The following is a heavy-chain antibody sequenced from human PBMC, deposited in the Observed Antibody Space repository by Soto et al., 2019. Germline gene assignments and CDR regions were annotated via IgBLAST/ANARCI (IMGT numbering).Heavy chain of an antibody. CDR1: GFTFSSYG. CDR2: ISYDGSNK. Sequence: QVQLVESGGGVVQPGRSLRLSCAASGFTFSSYGMHWVRQAPGKGLEWVALISYDGSNKYYADSVKGRFTISRDNSKNTXYLQMNRLRAEDTAVYYCAKVSVPAAIAYYYYGMDVWGQGTTVTVSS. CDR3: AKVSVPAAIAYYYYGMDV. V-gene: IGHV3-30*18. J-gene: IGHJ6*02. D-gene: IGHD2-2*01.